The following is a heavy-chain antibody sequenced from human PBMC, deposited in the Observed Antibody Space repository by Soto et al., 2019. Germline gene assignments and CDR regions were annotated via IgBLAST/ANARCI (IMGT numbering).Heavy chain of an antibody. Sequence: QVHLQESGPVLVKPSGTLSLTCAVSGGSISSSNWWSWVRQPPGKGLEWIGEIYHRGSTNYSPSLNSRVAVSLDKSKNHFYLKLSSVTAADTAVYYCARTRYSSGFYDAFDIWGQGTMVTVSS. CDR1: GGSISSSNW. CDR3: ARTRYSSGFYDAFDI. V-gene: IGHV4-4*02. D-gene: IGHD6-19*01. CDR2: IYHRGST. J-gene: IGHJ3*02.